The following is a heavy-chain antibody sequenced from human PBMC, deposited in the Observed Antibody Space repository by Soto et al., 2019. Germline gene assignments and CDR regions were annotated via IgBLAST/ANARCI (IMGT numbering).Heavy chain of an antibody. V-gene: IGHV3-30*03. Sequence: PGGSLRLCCAAPGFTFSSYGMHWVRQAPGKGLEWVAVISYDGSNKYYADSVKGRFTISRDNSKNTLYLQMNSLRAEDTAVYYCATKGHHYDSSGYYFDYWGQGTLVTVSS. D-gene: IGHD3-22*01. CDR3: ATKGHHYDSSGYYFDY. CDR1: GFTFSSYG. CDR2: ISYDGSNK. J-gene: IGHJ4*02.